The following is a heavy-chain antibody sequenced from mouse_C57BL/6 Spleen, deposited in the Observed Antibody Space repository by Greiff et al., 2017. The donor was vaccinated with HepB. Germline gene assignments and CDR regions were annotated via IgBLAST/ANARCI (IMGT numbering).Heavy chain of an antibody. CDR2: ISSGSSTI. V-gene: IGHV5-17*01. Sequence: EVKLMESGGGLVKPGGSLKLSCAASGFTFSDYGMHWVRQAPEKGLEWVAYISSGSSTIYYADTVKGRFTISRDNAKNTLFLQMTSLRSEDTAMYYCARPNWDGGYYFDYWGQGTTLTVSS. CDR1: GFTFSDYG. J-gene: IGHJ2*01. D-gene: IGHD4-1*01. CDR3: ARPNWDGGYYFDY.